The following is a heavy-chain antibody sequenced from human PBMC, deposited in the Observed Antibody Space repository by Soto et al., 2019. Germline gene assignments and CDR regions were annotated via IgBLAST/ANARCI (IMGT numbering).Heavy chain of an antibody. V-gene: IGHV3-9*01. Sequence: GGSLRLSCAVSGFTFDDNAMHWVRQAPEKGLEWVSGINWKSDIGYADSVKGRFTIPRDNAENSLYLQMNSLRAEDTALYYCAISQDRGGRTTFIYWGQGTQVTVSS. CDR3: AISQDRGGRTTFIY. D-gene: IGHD3-16*01. J-gene: IGHJ4*02. CDR2: INWKSDI. CDR1: GFTFDDNA.